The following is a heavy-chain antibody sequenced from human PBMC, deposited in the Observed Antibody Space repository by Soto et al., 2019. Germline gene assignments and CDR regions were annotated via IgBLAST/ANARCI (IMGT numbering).Heavy chain of an antibody. V-gene: IGHV3-48*02. D-gene: IGHD1-26*01. CDR1: ELDIGSWS. CDR3: AREGGSLNWFDP. Sequence: SHRDSESAAELDIGSWSVSWIRQAPGKGLEWVSYISSSSSTIYYADSVKGRFTISRDNAKNSLYLQMNSLRDEDTAVYYCAREGGSLNWFDPWGQGTLVTVSS. J-gene: IGHJ5*02. CDR2: ISSSSSTI.